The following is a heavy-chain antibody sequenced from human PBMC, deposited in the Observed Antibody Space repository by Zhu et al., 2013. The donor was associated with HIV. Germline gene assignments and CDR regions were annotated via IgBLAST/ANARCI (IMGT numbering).Heavy chain of an antibody. CDR1: GGTFSSYA. CDR2: IIPIFGTA. V-gene: IGHV1-69*01. CDR3: ARVFRPRYSGYDGEYYFDY. Sequence: QVQLVQSGAEVKKPGSSVKVSCKASGGTFSSYAISWVRQAPGQGLEWMGGIIPIFGTANYAQKFQGRVTITADESTSTAYMELSSLRSEDTAVYYCARVFRPRYSGYDGEYYFDYWGQGTLVTVSS. D-gene: IGHD5-12*01. J-gene: IGHJ4*02.